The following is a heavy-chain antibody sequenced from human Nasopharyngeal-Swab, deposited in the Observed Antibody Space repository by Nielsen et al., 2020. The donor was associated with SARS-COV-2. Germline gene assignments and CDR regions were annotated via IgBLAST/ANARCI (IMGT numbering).Heavy chain of an antibody. CDR3: ARSVGSFYGQGAFDI. J-gene: IGHJ3*02. CDR2: IRSKTYGGAP. D-gene: IGHD1-26*01. CDR1: GFTFNDYA. V-gene: IGHV3-49*01. Sequence: GESLKTSCTASGFTFNDYALSWFRQAPGKGLEWVGFIRSKTYGGAPEYAASGKGRFTISRDGAESIAYLQMNSLETEDTGVYYCARSVGSFYGQGAFDIWGQGTMVTVSS.